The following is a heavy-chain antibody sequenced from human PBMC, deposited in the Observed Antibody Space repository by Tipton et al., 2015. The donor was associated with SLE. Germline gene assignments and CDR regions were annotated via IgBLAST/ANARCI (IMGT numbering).Heavy chain of an antibody. CDR3: ARDSQYYYDSSGYYPFWNY. D-gene: IGHD3-22*01. CDR2: CDGCNK. Sequence: SLRLSCAASGFTFSSYGMHWVRQAPGKGLEWVACDGCNKYYADSVKGRFTISRDNSKNTLYLQMNSLRAEETAVYYCARDSQYYYDSSGYYPFWNYWGQGTLVTVSS. CDR1: GFTFSSYG. J-gene: IGHJ4*02. V-gene: IGHV3-30*19.